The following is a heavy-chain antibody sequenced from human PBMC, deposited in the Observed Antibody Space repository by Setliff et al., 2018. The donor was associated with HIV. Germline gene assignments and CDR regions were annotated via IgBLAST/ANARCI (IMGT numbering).Heavy chain of an antibody. CDR2: IHTTGST. D-gene: IGHD3-16*01. Sequence: NPSETLSLTCSVSGDSISSGSYYWSWIRLPAGKGLEWIGQIHTTGSTNYNPSLKSRVTISMDTSKNQFSLNLNSVTATDTAVYYCAKRTFGSGRLDPWGQGTRVTVSS. CDR3: AKRTFGSGRLDP. J-gene: IGHJ5*02. V-gene: IGHV4-61*09. CDR1: GDSISSGSYY.